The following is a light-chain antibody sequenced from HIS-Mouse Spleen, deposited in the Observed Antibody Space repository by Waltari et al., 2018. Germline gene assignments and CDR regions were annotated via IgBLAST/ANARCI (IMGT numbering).Light chain of an antibody. CDR2: AAS. CDR1: QGIRSD. V-gene: IGKV1-6*01. Sequence: AIHVTESPSSLSVSVGDRVPITCRASQGIRSDLGWYQQKPGKAPKLLIYAASSLQSGVPSRFSGSGSGTEFTLTISSLQPEDFATYYCLQDDSYPCTFGQGTKVEIK. J-gene: IGKJ1*01. CDR3: LQDDSYPCT.